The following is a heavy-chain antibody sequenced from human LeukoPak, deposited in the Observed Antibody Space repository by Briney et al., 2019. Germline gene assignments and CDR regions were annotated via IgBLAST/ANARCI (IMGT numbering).Heavy chain of an antibody. CDR2: IYYSGGT. CDR3: AREMWRDDYYYYYMDV. J-gene: IGHJ6*03. V-gene: IGHV4-61*08. CDR1: GGSISSGGYY. D-gene: IGHD2-21*01. Sequence: PSETLSLTCTVSGGSISSGGYYWSWIRQPPGKGLEWIGYIYYSGGTNYNPSLKSRVTISVDTSKNQFSLKLSSVTAADTAVYYCAREMWRDDYYYYYMDVWGKGTTVTVSS.